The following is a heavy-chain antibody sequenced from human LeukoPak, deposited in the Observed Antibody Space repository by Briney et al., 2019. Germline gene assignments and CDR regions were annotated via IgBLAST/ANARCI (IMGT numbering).Heavy chain of an antibody. CDR3: TRDRFYAMDA. Sequence: GGSLRLSCAASGVTSRNSWMHWVRQAPGKGLVWVSRITIDGSSTTYADSMKGRFTISRDSAKNTLYLQMNSLRAEDTAVYYCTRDRFYAMDAWGQGTTVTVSS. CDR2: ITIDGSST. CDR1: GVTSRNSW. V-gene: IGHV3-74*03. J-gene: IGHJ6*02.